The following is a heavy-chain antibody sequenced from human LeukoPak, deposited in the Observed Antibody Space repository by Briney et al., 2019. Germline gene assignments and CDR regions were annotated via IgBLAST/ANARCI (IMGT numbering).Heavy chain of an antibody. J-gene: IGHJ6*03. CDR3: ARVGSSSSFYYYYYMDV. V-gene: IGHV4-59*12. CDR1: GGSISSYY. D-gene: IGHD6-6*01. CDR2: IYYSGST. Sequence: SETLSLTCTVSGGSISSYYWSWIRQPPGKGLEWIGYIYYSGSTNYNPSLKSRVTISVDKSKNQFSLKLSSVTAADTAVYYCARVGSSSSFYYYYYMDVWGKGTTVTVSS.